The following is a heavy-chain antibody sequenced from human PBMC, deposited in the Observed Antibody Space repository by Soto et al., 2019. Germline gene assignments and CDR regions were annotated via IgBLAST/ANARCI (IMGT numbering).Heavy chain of an antibody. D-gene: IGHD1-26*01. CDR3: ATFRSYSES. J-gene: IGHJ5*01. CDR2: IKSQAEGGTT. CDR1: GFSFTDAW. V-gene: IGHV3-15*01. Sequence: EVQLVESGGGLVKPGGSLRLSCAASGFSFTDAWMTWVRQAPGKRLEWVGRIKSQAEGGTTEYGAPVKGRFTISRDDSENTLHLQLNSLKTEDTAVYYCATFRSYSESWGHGTRVTVSS.